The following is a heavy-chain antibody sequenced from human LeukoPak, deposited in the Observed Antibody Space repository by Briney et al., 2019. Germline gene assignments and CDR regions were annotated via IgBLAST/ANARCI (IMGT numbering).Heavy chain of an antibody. J-gene: IGHJ4*02. CDR2: IYSGGST. CDR1: GFTVSSNY. V-gene: IGHV3-53*01. CDR3: ARDPGLGYVPLFDY. Sequence: GGSLRLSCAASGFTVSSNYMSWVRQAPGKGLEWVSVIYSGGSTYYADSVKGRFTISRDNSKNTLYLQMNSLRAEDTAVYYCARDPGLGYVPLFDYWGQGTLVTVSS. D-gene: IGHD2-2*01.